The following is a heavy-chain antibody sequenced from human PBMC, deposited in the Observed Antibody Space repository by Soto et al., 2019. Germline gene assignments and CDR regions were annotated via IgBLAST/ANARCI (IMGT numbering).Heavy chain of an antibody. CDR2: ISSNGGTT. V-gene: IGHV3-64*01. J-gene: IGHJ5*02. CDR1: GFTFSSYS. D-gene: IGHD1-26*01. CDR3: GGYSGDGIWS. Sequence: EVQLVESGGGLVQPGGSLRLSCAASGFTFSSYSMHWVRQAPGKGLEYVSAISSNGGTTSYANSVKGRFTISRDNSKNMLYLQMGSLRAEDMAVYYCGGYSGDGIWSWGQGTPVTVSS.